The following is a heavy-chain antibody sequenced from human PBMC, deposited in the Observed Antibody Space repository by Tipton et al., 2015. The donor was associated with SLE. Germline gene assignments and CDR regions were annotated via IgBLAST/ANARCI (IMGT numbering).Heavy chain of an antibody. Sequence: LRLSCTVSGGSISSSSYYWGWIRQPPGKGLEWIGSIYYSGSTYYNPSLKSRVTISVDTSKNQFSLKLSSVTAADTAVYYCARQGDYGYWGQGTLVTVSS. CDR1: GGSISSSSYY. J-gene: IGHJ4*02. D-gene: IGHD4-17*01. CDR3: ARQGDYGY. CDR2: IYYSGST. V-gene: IGHV4-39*01.